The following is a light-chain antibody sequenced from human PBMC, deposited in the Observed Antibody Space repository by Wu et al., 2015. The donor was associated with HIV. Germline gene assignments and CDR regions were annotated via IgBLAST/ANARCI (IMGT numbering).Light chain of an antibody. J-gene: IGKJ1*01. V-gene: IGKV3-15*01. CDR1: QSVKNY. CDR3: QQYNDYWT. CDR2: DAS. Sequence: EIEMTQSPATLSVSLGERATFSCRASQSVKNYLAWYQQKRGQAPRLLIYDASTRANGIPARFSGSGSGTEFTLTINSMQSEDFAFYYCQQYNDYWTFGQGTKVEFK.